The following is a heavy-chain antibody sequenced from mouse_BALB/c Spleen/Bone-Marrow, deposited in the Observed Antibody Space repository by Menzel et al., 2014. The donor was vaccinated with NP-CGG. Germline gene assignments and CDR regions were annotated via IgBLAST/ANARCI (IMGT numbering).Heavy chain of an antibody. CDR1: GFTFSSYG. V-gene: IGHV5-6-3*01. CDR2: INSNGGST. D-gene: IGHD2-1*01. Sequence: EVKLEESGGGLVQPGGSPKLSCAASGFTFSSYGMSWVRQTPDKRLELVASINSNGGSTYYPDSVKGRFTISRDNAKNTLSLQMSSLKSEDTAMYYCARGNYGNYVDYFDYWGQGTTLTVSS. CDR3: ARGNYGNYVDYFDY. J-gene: IGHJ2*01.